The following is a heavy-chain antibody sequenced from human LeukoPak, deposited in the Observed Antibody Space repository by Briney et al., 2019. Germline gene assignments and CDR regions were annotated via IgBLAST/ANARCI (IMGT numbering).Heavy chain of an antibody. J-gene: IGHJ3*02. CDR1: GGSISSGSYY. CDR3: AREQRRYCSSTSCYAFDI. Sequence: SETLSLTCTVSGGSISSGSYYWSWIRQPAGKGLEWIGRIYTSGSTNYNPSLKSRVTISVDTSKNQFSLKLSSVTAADTAVYYCAREQRRYCSSTSCYAFDIWGQGTMATVSS. D-gene: IGHD2-2*01. CDR2: IYTSGST. V-gene: IGHV4-61*02.